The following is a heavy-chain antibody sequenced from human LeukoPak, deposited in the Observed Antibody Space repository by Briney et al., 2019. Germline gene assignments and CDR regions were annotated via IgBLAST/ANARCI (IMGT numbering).Heavy chain of an antibody. CDR2: INHSGST. J-gene: IGHJ4*02. V-gene: IGHV4-34*01. CDR1: GGSFSGYY. D-gene: IGHD5-18*01. Sequence: SETLSLTCAVYGGSFSGYYWSWIRQPPGKGLEWIGEINHSGSTNYNPSLKSRVTMSVDTSKNQFSLKLSSVTAADTTVYYCARATSGDSYGSQFDYWGQGTLVTVSS. CDR3: ARATSGDSYGSQFDY.